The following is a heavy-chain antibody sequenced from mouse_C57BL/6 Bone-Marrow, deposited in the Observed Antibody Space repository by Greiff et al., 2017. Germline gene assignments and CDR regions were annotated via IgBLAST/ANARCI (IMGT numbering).Heavy chain of an antibody. Sequence: VQLQQSGPELVKPGASVKISCKASGYAFSSSWMNWVKQRPGKGLEWIGRIYPGDGDTNYNGKFKGKATLTADKSSSTAYMQLSSLTSEDSAVYFCARDGGFYGSSYGDYWGQGTTLTVSS. D-gene: IGHD1-1*01. CDR1: GYAFSSSW. J-gene: IGHJ2*01. CDR2: IYPGDGDT. V-gene: IGHV1-82*01. CDR3: ARDGGFYGSSYGDY.